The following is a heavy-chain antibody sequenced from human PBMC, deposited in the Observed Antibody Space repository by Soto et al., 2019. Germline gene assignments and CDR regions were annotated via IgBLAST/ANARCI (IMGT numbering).Heavy chain of an antibody. V-gene: IGHV3-23*01. CDR1: GFTFSNYA. D-gene: IGHD2-2*01. J-gene: IGHJ4*02. Sequence: EVQLLESGGGLVQPGGSLRLSCAASGFTFSNYAMSWVRQAPGKGLEWVSSIGGSGRTTYYADSVKGRFNISRDNSKNTLYLQMNTLRAEDTAVYYCAKATSCWTPHYFDYWGQGTLVTVSS. CDR3: AKATSCWTPHYFDY. CDR2: IGGSGRTT.